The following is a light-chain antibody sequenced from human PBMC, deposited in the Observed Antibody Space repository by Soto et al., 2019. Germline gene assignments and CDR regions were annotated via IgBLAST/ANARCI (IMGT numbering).Light chain of an antibody. CDR1: QSVSSSY. Sequence: EIVLTQSPDTLSLSPGERATLSCRASQSVSSSYLAWYQQKPGQALRLLIYRASSRDTGIPDRFSGSGSGTDFTLTISRLEPEDFAVYYCQQYGSLITFGQGTRLEIK. V-gene: IGKV3-20*01. CDR3: QQYGSLIT. CDR2: RAS. J-gene: IGKJ5*01.